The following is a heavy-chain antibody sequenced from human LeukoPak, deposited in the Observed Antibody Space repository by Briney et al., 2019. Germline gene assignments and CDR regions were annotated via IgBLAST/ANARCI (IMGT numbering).Heavy chain of an antibody. D-gene: IGHD3-16*01. Sequence: GGSLRLPCAASGFTFGVYYMTWIRQAPGRGLEPLSFISPTGDIIKYVDSVKGRFTISRDNAKSSMYLEMNSLRAKDTVVYYCAREHWAAPDHWGQGTLVTVSP. J-gene: IGHJ4*02. CDR3: AREHWAAPDH. CDR1: GFTFGVYY. V-gene: IGHV3-11*01. CDR2: ISPTGDII.